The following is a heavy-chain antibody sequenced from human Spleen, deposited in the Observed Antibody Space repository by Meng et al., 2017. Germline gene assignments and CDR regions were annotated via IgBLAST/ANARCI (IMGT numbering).Heavy chain of an antibody. CDR1: GYSFTSYW. Sequence: GESLKISCKGSGYSFTSYWIGWVRQMPGKGLEWMGIIYPGDSDTRYSPSFQGQVTISADKSISTAYLQWSSLKASDTAMYYCARAGYCSGGSCYTLDYWGQGTRVTGSS. V-gene: IGHV5-51*01. CDR2: IYPGDSDT. CDR3: ARAGYCSGGSCYTLDY. D-gene: IGHD2-15*01. J-gene: IGHJ4*02.